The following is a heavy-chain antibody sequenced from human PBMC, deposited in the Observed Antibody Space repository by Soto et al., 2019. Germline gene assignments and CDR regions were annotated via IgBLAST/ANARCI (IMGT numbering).Heavy chain of an antibody. CDR2: ISDSGNII. CDR3: VRSGAGGWAIPFDY. J-gene: IGHJ4*02. D-gene: IGHD6-19*01. Sequence: EVQLVDSGGGLVHPGGSLRLSCATSGFTFSIYEMTWVRQAPGKGLEWVSYISDSGNIIYYADSVKGRFTISRDDAKNALYLPMNSLRAEDTALYYCVRSGAGGWAIPFDYWGQGTPVTVSS. CDR1: GFTFSIYE. V-gene: IGHV3-48*03.